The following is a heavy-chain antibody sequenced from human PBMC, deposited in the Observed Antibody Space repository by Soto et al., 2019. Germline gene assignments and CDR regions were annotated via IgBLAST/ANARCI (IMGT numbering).Heavy chain of an antibody. CDR2: IHFIGNT. CDR3: ARRPLHENSGHYYGHYFDY. CDR1: GCSISPYY. V-gene: IGHV4-59*08. Sequence: SETLSLTCTVSGCSISPYYWSWIRQPPGQGLEWIGYIHFIGNTNYNPSLKSRVTISVDTANNQFSLRLSSVTAADTAVYYCARRPLHENSGHYYGHYFDYWGQGALVTVS. D-gene: IGHD3-22*01. J-gene: IGHJ4*02.